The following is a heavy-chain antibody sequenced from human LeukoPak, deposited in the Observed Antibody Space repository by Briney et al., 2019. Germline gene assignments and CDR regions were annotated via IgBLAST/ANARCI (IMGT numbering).Heavy chain of an antibody. CDR1: GYTFTSYY. CDR2: INPSGGST. D-gene: IGHD1/OR15-1a*01. V-gene: IGHV1-46*01. Sequence: ASVNVSCKASGYTFTSYYMHWVRQAPGQGLEWMGIINPSGGSTSYAQKFQGRVTMTRDTSTSTVYMELSSLRSEDTAVYYCARDRGITGTYGAGFDYWGQGTLVTVSS. CDR3: ARDRGITGTYGAGFDY. J-gene: IGHJ4*02.